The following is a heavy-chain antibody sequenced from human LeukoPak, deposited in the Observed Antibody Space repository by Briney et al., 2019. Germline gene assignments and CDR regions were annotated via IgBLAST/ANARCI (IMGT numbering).Heavy chain of an antibody. J-gene: IGHJ6*03. D-gene: IGHD4-17*01. CDR2: ISAYNGNT. Sequence: EASVKVSCKASGYTFTSYGISWVRQAPGQGLEWMGWISAYNGNTNYAQKLQGRVTMTTGTSTSTAYMELRSLRSDDTAVYYCARGLYDYEPYYYMDVWGKGTTVTLSS. CDR1: GYTFTSYG. CDR3: ARGLYDYEPYYYMDV. V-gene: IGHV1-18*01.